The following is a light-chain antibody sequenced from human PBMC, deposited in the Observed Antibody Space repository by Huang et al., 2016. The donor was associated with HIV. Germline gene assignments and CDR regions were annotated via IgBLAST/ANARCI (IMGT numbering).Light chain of an antibody. V-gene: IGKV1-33*01. Sequence: DIQMTQSPTSLSASVGDRVTITCQASHDISTSLNWYQQKPGKAPNLLIYDASNLHTGVPSMFSGNGSATDFTFTISSLQPEDITTYYCQQYDDLPYTFGQGTKLEIK. J-gene: IGKJ2*01. CDR2: DAS. CDR3: QQYDDLPYT. CDR1: HDISTS.